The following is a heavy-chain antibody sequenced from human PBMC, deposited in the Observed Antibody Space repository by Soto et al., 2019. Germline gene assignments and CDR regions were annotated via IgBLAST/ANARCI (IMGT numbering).Heavy chain of an antibody. CDR2: IGTAGDT. Sequence: EVQLVESGGGLVQPGGSLRLSCAASGFTFSSYDMHWVRQATGKGLEWVSAIGTAGDTYYPGSVKGRFTISRENAKNSMYVQMNSRSAGDAAGDYCARGGGYSGSYYAIGMGYWGQGTLVTVSS. V-gene: IGHV3-13*01. CDR1: GFTFSSYD. CDR3: ARGGGYSGSYYAIGMGY. J-gene: IGHJ4*02. D-gene: IGHD1-26*01.